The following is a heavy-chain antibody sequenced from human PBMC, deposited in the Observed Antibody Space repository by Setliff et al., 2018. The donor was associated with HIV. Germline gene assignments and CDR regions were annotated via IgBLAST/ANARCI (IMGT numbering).Heavy chain of an antibody. CDR1: GYTFTNDG. CDR3: GRGANYCHSDSCYYYFDY. D-gene: IGHD2-2*01. CDR2: IRTYNGNT. J-gene: IGHJ4*02. V-gene: IGHV1-18*03. Sequence: ASVKVSCKTSGYTFTNDGISWVRQAPGQGLEWTGWIRTYNGNTRYSREFQGRVTFTMDTSANTAYMELSSLRSEDMAVYYCGRGANYCHSDSCYYYFDYWGQGTLVTVSS.